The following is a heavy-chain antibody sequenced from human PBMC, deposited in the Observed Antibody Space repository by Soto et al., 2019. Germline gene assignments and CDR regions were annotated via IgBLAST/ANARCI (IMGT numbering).Heavy chain of an antibody. CDR3: ARVDSSSRYVLYYYYYGMDV. CDR1: GGTFSIYA. V-gene: IGHV1-69*06. Sequence: SVKVSCKASGGTFSIYAISCVGQAPLQWLEWMGGIIPIFGTANYAQKFQGRVTITADKSTSTAYMELSSLRSEDTAVYYCARVDSSSRYVLYYYYYGMDVWGQGTTVTVSS. J-gene: IGHJ6*02. CDR2: IIPIFGTA. D-gene: IGHD6-13*01.